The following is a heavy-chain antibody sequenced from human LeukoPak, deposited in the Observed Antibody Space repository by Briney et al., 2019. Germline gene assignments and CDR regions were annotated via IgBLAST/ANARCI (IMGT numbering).Heavy chain of an antibody. Sequence: SETLSLTCTVSGGSISSYYWSWIRQPPGKGLEWIGYIYYSGSTNYNPSLKSRVTISVDTSKNQFSLKPSSVTAADTAVYYCARFEVVPAAPLDYWGQGTLVTVSS. CDR3: ARFEVVPAAPLDY. CDR1: GGSISSYY. D-gene: IGHD2-2*01. V-gene: IGHV4-59*01. CDR2: IYYSGST. J-gene: IGHJ4*02.